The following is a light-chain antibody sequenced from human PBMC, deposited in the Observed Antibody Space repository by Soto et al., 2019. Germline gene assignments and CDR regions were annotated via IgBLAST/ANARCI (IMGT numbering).Light chain of an antibody. Sequence: DIQMTQSPSSLSASVGDRVTITCRASQSISSYLYWYQQKPGKAPMLLIYAASSLLSGVPSRFSGSGSGTDFTLTISSLQPEDFATYYCQQSYSTPTFGGGTKVEL. J-gene: IGKJ4*01. CDR3: QQSYSTPT. V-gene: IGKV1-39*01. CDR2: AAS. CDR1: QSISSY.